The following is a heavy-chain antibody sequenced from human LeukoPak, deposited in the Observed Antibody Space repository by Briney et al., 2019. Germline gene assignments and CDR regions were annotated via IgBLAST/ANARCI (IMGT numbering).Heavy chain of an antibody. V-gene: IGHV4-39*07. Sequence: SETLSLTCTVSGGSISSSSYYWGWIRQPPGKGLEWIGSIYYSGSTYYNPSLKSRVTISVDTSKNQFSLKLSSVTAADTAVYYCASVYYDFWSGYYTMYNWFDPWSQGTLVTVSS. D-gene: IGHD3-3*01. CDR1: GGSISSSSYY. J-gene: IGHJ5*02. CDR3: ASVYYDFWSGYYTMYNWFDP. CDR2: IYYSGST.